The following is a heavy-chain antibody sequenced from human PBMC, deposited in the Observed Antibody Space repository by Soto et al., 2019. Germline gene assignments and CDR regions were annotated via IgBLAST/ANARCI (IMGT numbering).Heavy chain of an antibody. D-gene: IGHD6-19*01. V-gene: IGHV3-23*01. Sequence: PGGSLRLSCAASGFTFSNFAMSWVRQAPGKGLEWVSAISGSGGTTYYADSVKGRFTISRDNSKNTLYLQMNSLRAEDTAVYYCAKATTISVAGTDYWGQGTLVTV. CDR3: AKATTISVAGTDY. J-gene: IGHJ4*02. CDR1: GFTFSNFA. CDR2: ISGSGGTT.